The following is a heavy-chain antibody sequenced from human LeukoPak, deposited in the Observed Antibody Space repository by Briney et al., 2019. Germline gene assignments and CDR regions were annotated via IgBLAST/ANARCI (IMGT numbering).Heavy chain of an antibody. CDR3: ARDSSTVTTRLFDY. D-gene: IGHD4-17*01. J-gene: IGHJ4*02. Sequence: SETLSLTCTVSGGSINNYYWTWIRQPPGKGLECIGYVYYTGRTYYNPSLKSRVTISVDTSKNQFSLKLNSVTAADTAVYYCARDSSTVTTRLFDYWGQGTLVTVSS. CDR1: GGSINNYY. V-gene: IGHV4-59*01. CDR2: VYYTGRT.